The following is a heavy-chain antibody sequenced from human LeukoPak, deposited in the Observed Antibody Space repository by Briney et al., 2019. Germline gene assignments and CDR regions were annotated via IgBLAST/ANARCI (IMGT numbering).Heavy chain of an antibody. CDR1: GYTFTSYG. D-gene: IGHD1-26*01. J-gene: IGHJ3*02. Sequence: ASVKVSCKASGYTFTSYGISWVRQAPGQGLEWMGWISAYNGNTNYAQKLQGRVTMTTDTPTSTAYMELRSLRSDDTAVYYCARDGSTRPAFDIWGQGPMVTVSS. CDR2: ISAYNGNT. V-gene: IGHV1-18*01. CDR3: ARDGSTRPAFDI.